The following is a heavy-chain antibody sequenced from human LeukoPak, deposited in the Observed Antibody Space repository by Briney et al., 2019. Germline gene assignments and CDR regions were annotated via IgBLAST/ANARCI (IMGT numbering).Heavy chain of an antibody. CDR2: ISFDGSTK. CDR1: GLTFNTYT. V-gene: IGHV3-30*09. D-gene: IGHD4-11*01. J-gene: IGHJ4*02. CDR3: ATLVTAVTTTQFDY. Sequence: GGSLRLSCAASGLTFNTYTMHWVRQAPGRGLEWLAVISFDGSTKYYADSVRGRFAISRDNSKNTLFLQMNNLRAEDTALYYCATLVTAVTTTQFDYWGQGALVTVS.